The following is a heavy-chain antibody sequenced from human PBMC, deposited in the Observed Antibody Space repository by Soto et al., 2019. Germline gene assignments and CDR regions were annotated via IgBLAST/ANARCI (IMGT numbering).Heavy chain of an antibody. CDR2: IIPIFGTA. D-gene: IGHD6-19*01. J-gene: IGHJ3*02. Sequence: QVQLVQSGAEVKKPGSSVKVSCKASGGTFSSYAISWVRQAPGQGLEWMGGIIPIFGTANYAQKFQGRVTITADESTSTAYMELSSLRSEDTAVYYCARGLGIAVAGLGGAFDIWAQGTMVTVSS. V-gene: IGHV1-69*01. CDR3: ARGLGIAVAGLGGAFDI. CDR1: GGTFSSYA.